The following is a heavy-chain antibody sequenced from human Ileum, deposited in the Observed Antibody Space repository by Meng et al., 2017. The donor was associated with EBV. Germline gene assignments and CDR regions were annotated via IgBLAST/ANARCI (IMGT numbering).Heavy chain of an antibody. CDR1: GGSISSYS. CDR3: ARGGWSLDY. J-gene: IGHJ4*02. Sequence: QGQPRDWAPGLLKPSGTLSLTSPVSGGSISSYSWSWIRQTPGKGLECIGYISSSGSTHYTPALKSRVTISVDTSKNQFSLNLSSVTAADTAVYYCARGGWSLDYWGQGTLVTVSS. CDR2: ISSSGST. D-gene: IGHD2-15*01. V-gene: IGHV4-59*08.